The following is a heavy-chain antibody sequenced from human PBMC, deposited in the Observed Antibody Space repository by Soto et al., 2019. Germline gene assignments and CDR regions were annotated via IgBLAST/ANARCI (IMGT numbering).Heavy chain of an antibody. D-gene: IGHD3-9*01. CDR3: ARGPRLVSSPPYNWFDP. CDR2: ISYDGSNK. J-gene: IGHJ5*02. CDR1: GFTFSSYA. V-gene: IGHV3-30-3*01. Sequence: GGSLRLSCAASGFTFSSYAMHWVRQAPGKGLEWVAVISYDGSNKYYADSVKGRFTISRDNSKNTLYLQMNSLRAEDTAVYYCARGPRLVSSPPYNWFDPWGQGTLVTVSS.